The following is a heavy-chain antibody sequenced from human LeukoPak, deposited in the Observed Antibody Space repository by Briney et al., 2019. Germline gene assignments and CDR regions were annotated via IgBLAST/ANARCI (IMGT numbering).Heavy chain of an antibody. Sequence: GGSLRLSCVASGVTFSSYWMHWVWQAPGQGQVLVSRINRDGSTTSYAHSVKGRLTIPRDNAKNTLYLQMNRLRAEDPAVYYCAREPVDTSYDYWGQGTLVTVSS. CDR1: GVTFSSYW. D-gene: IGHD1-26*01. V-gene: IGHV3-74*01. J-gene: IGHJ4*02. CDR3: AREPVDTSYDY. CDR2: INRDGSTT.